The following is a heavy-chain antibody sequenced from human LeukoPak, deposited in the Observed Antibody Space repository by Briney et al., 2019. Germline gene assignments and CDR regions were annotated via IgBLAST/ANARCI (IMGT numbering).Heavy chain of an antibody. D-gene: IGHD6-13*01. J-gene: IGHJ4*02. CDR3: AKGRSGIAAAGLNY. V-gene: IGHV3-23*01. CDR2: LSGSGAGT. CDR1: GFTFSSYV. Sequence: GGSLRLSCAASGFTFSSYVMTWVRQAPGKGLKWVSALSGSGAGTYYADSVKGRFTISRDNSKNTLYLQMNSLRAEDTAVYYCAKGRSGIAAAGLNYWGQGTLVTVSS.